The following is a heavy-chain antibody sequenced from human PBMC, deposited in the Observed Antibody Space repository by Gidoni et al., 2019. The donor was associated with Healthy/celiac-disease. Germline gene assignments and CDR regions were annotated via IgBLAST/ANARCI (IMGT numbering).Heavy chain of an antibody. CDR1: GGTFSSYA. V-gene: IGHV1-69*01. J-gene: IGHJ6*04. Sequence: QVQLVQSGAEVKKPGSSVKVSCKASGGTFSSYALSWVRQAPGQGLEWMGGIIPIFGTANYAQKFQGRVTITADESTSTAYMELSSLRSEDTAVYYCARDPHCSSTSCYYYYGMDVWGKGTTVTVSS. CDR3: ARDPHCSSTSCYYYYGMDV. D-gene: IGHD2-2*01. CDR2: IIPIFGTA.